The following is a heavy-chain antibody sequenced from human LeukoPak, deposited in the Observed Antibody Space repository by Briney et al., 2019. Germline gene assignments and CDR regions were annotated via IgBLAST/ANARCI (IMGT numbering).Heavy chain of an antibody. CDR3: ARVTVAAAAGGFDY. CDR1: GGSISSYY. V-gene: IGHV4-59*01. J-gene: IGHJ4*02. Sequence: SETLSLTCTVSGGSISSYYWSWIRQPPGKGLEWIGYIYYSGSTNYNPSLKSRVTISVDTSKNQFSLKLSSVTAADTAVYYCARVTVAAAAGGFDYWGQGTLVTVSP. D-gene: IGHD6-13*01. CDR2: IYYSGST.